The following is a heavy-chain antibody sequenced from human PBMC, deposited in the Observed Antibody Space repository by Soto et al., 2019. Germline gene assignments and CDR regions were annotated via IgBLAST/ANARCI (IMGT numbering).Heavy chain of an antibody. J-gene: IGHJ3*01. D-gene: IGHD6-19*01. Sequence: QVQLVESGGGVVQPGRSLRLSCAASGFTLSSYVMHWVRQAPGKGLEWVARISYAGNDNYYADSVKGRFTISRDNSKKTLYLQMTSLRADGTAVYYCARDRQQWLEPAGGALPFWGQGTMVIVSS. CDR2: ISYAGNDN. CDR3: ARDRQQWLEPAGGALPF. V-gene: IGHV3-30-3*01. CDR1: GFTLSSYV.